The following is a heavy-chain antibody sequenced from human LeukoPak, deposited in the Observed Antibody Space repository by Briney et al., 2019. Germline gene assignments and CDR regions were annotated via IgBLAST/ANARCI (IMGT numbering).Heavy chain of an antibody. CDR1: GGSFSGYY. Sequence: TSETLSLTCAVYGGSFSGYYWSWIRQPPGKGLEWIGEINHSGSTNYNPSLKSRVTISVDTSKNQFSLKLSSVTAADTAVYYCARGPWSGYHYWGQGTLVTVSS. V-gene: IGHV4-34*01. CDR3: ARGPWSGYHY. J-gene: IGHJ4*02. D-gene: IGHD3-3*01. CDR2: INHSGST.